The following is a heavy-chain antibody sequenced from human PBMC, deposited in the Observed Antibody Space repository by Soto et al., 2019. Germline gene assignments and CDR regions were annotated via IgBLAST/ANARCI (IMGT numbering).Heavy chain of an antibody. D-gene: IGHD3-22*01. Sequence: SGPTLVNPTQTLTLTCTFSGFSLRTSGVGVGWIRQPPGKALEWVALIYWDDDKRYSPSLKSRLTITKDTSKTQVVLTMTNMDPVDTAKYYCAHKGPYDHEYNWFDPWGQGTLVTVSS. V-gene: IGHV2-5*02. CDR2: IYWDDDK. CDR1: GFSLRTSGVG. CDR3: AHKGPYDHEYNWFDP. J-gene: IGHJ5*02.